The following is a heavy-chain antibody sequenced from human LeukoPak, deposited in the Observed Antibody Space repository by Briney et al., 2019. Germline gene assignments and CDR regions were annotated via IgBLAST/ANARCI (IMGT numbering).Heavy chain of an antibody. CDR3: ARVRYASDFWSGYKYYFDY. CDR2: IYYSGST. Sequence: SETLSLTCTVSGGSISSSSYYWGWIRQPPGKGLEWIGSIYYSGSTYYNPSLKSRVTISVDTSKNQFSLKLSSVTAADTAVYYCARVRYASDFWSGYKYYFDYWGQGTLVTVSS. J-gene: IGHJ4*02. D-gene: IGHD3-3*01. V-gene: IGHV4-39*07. CDR1: GGSISSSSYY.